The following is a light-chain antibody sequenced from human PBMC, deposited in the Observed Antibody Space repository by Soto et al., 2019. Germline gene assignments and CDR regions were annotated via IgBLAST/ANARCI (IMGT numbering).Light chain of an antibody. CDR1: STDVGAYNF. CDR3: SSYVGNNNLV. CDR2: AVS. Sequence: QSALTQPPSASGSPGQSVTISCTGTSTDVGAYNFVSWYQQHPGKAPKLMIYAVSKRPSGVPDRFSGSKSGNSASLTVSGLKADYEADDYSSSYVGNNNLVFGGGTKLTVL. J-gene: IGLJ2*01. V-gene: IGLV2-8*01.